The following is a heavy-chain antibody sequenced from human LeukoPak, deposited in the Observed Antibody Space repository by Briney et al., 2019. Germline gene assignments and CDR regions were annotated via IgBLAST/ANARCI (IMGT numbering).Heavy chain of an antibody. CDR3: ARDGNWNVPYYFDY. D-gene: IGHD1-1*01. V-gene: IGHV3-21*01. CDR2: ISSSSIYI. CDR1: GFTFSSYS. J-gene: IGHJ4*02. Sequence: GGSLRLSCSASGFTFSSYSMNWVRQAPRKGLEWVSSISSSSIYIYYAASVKGRFTISRDNAKNSLYLQMNSLRAEDTAVYYCARDGNWNVPYYFDYWGQGTLVTVSS.